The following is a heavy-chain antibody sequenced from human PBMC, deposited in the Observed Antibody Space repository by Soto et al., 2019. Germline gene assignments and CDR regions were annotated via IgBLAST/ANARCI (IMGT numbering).Heavy chain of an antibody. D-gene: IGHD5-18*01. CDR1: GGSISSYY. Sequence: SETLSLTCTVSGGSISSYYWSWIRQPPGKGLEWIGYIYYSGSTNYNPSLKSRVTISVDTSKNQFSLKLSSVTAADTAVYYCARAPPSGYSYGYFDCWGQGTLVTVSS. CDR2: IYYSGST. CDR3: ARAPPSGYSYGYFDC. V-gene: IGHV4-59*01. J-gene: IGHJ4*02.